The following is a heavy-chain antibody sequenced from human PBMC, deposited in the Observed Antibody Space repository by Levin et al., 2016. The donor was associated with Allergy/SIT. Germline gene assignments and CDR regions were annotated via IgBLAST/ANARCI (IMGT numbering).Heavy chain of an antibody. Sequence: GGSLRLSCAASGFTFSSQWMHWVRQAPGKGLVWVSRISNEGSTTNYADSVKGRFTISRDNAKNTLYLQMNSLRVEDTAVYYCAGPEVSCCGMDVWGQGTTVTVSS. D-gene: IGHD2-15*01. CDR1: GFTFSSQW. J-gene: IGHJ6*02. V-gene: IGHV3-74*01. CDR2: ISNEGSTT. CDR3: AGPEVSCCGMDV.